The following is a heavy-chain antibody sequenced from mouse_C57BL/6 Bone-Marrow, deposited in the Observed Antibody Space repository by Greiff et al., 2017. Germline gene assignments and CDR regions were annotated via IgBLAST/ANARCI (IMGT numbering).Heavy chain of an antibody. CDR1: GYAFTNYL. D-gene: IGHD1-1*01. Sequence: VQLVESGAELVRPGTSVKVSCKASGYAFTNYLIEWVKQRPGQGLAWIGVINPGSGGSNYNEKFKGKATLTAYKSSSTAYMQLSILTSEDSAVYFCARGVLRGDYWGQGTSVTVSS. CDR2: INPGSGGS. CDR3: ARGVLRGDY. V-gene: IGHV1-54*01. J-gene: IGHJ4*01.